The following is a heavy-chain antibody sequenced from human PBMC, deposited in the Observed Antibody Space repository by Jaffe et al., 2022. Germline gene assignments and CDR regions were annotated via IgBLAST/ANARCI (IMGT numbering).Heavy chain of an antibody. CDR3: ARLFVDTAMVTRVIVDY. CDR1: GYSISSGYY. J-gene: IGHJ4*02. V-gene: IGHV4-38-2*01. D-gene: IGHD5-18*01. CDR2: IYHSGST. Sequence: QVQLQESGPGLVKPSETLSLTCAVSGYSISSGYYWGWIRQPPGKGLEWIGSIYHSGSTYYNPSLKSRVTISVDTSKNQFSLKLSSVTAADTAVYYCARLFVDTAMVTRVIVDYWGQGTLVTVSS.